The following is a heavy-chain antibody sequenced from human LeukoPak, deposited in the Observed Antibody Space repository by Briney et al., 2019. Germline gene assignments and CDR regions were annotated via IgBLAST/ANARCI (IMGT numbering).Heavy chain of an antibody. CDR2: IYYSGST. V-gene: IGHV4-30-4*08. D-gene: IGHD1-26*01. Sequence: PSETLSLTCTVSGGSISSGDYYWSWIRQPPGKGLEWIGYIYYSGSTYYNSSLKSRVTISVDTSKNQFSLKLNSVTAADTAVYYCARDSPVGATRFFDYWGQGTLVTVSS. CDR3: ARDSPVGATRFFDY. CDR1: GGSISSGDYY. J-gene: IGHJ4*02.